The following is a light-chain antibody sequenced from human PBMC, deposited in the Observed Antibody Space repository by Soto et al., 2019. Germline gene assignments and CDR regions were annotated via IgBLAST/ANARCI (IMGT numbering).Light chain of an antibody. Sequence: EFVLTQSPGTLSLSPGERATLSCRASQSLTNSFIAWYQQKPGQAPRLLIYDTSSRASGIPDRFSGSGSGTDFTLTISRLEPEDFAVYYCQQYDNWPLTFGGGTKVDIK. CDR2: DTS. CDR1: QSLTNSF. V-gene: IGKV3-20*01. J-gene: IGKJ4*01. CDR3: QQYDNWPLT.